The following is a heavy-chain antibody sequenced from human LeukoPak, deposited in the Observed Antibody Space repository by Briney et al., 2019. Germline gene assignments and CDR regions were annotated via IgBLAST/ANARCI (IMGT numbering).Heavy chain of an antibody. CDR2: IITIFGTA. J-gene: IGHJ4*02. V-gene: IGHV1-69*01. D-gene: IGHD6-19*01. Sequence: GASVKVSCKASGGTFSSYAISWVRQAPGQGLEETGGIITIFGTANYEQKFQGRVTITADESTSTAYMELSSLRSEDTAVYYCARDRSSGSYTYWGQGTLVTVSS. CDR1: GGTFSSYA. CDR3: ARDRSSGSYTY.